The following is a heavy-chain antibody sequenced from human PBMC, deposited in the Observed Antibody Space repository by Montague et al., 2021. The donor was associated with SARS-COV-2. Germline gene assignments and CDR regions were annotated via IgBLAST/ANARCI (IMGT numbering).Heavy chain of an antibody. CDR2: IYYSGST. V-gene: IGHV4-61*01. Sequence: SKTLSLTCTVSGGSVSSGNYYWNWLRQPPGKGLEWIGYIYYSGSTNYNPSLKSRVTISVDTSKNQFSLKLSSVTAADTAVYYCAREAHLECFDYWGQGTLVTVSS. CDR3: AREAHLECFDY. D-gene: IGHD3-3*01. J-gene: IGHJ4*02. CDR1: GGSVSSGNYY.